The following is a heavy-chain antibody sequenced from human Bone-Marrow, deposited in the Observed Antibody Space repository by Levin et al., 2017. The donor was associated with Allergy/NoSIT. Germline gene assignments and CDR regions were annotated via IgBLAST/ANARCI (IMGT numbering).Heavy chain of an antibody. D-gene: IGHD4-17*01. CDR2: IYYSGST. V-gene: IGHV4-31*03. CDR3: ARDSAVTTLTFDY. J-gene: IGHJ4*02. CDR1: GGSISSGGYY. Sequence: MASETLSLTCTVSGGSISSGGYYWSWIRQHPGKGLEWIGYIYYSGSTYYNPSLKSRVTISVDTSKNQFSLKLSSVTAADTAVYYCARDSAVTTLTFDYWGQGTLVTVSS.